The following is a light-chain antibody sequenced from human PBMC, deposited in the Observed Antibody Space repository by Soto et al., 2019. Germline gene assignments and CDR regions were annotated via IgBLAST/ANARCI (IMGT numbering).Light chain of an antibody. Sequence: DIQMTQSPSSVSASVGDRVTITCRASQDIGGWLAWYQQRPGKAPKLLIYAASSLQSGVPSTFRGSGYGRVFTYTTRPLPREVCATFCCHQAKCFPPSFGGGPKVESK. V-gene: IGKV1-12*01. J-gene: IGKJ4*01. CDR3: HQAKCFPPS. CDR1: QDIGGW. CDR2: AAS.